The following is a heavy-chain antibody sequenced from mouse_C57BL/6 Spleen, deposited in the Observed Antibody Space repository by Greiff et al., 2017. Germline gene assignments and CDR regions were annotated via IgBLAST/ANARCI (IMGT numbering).Heavy chain of an antibody. Sequence: EVQLQESGGGLVQPGGSLKLSCAASGFTFSDYYMYWVRQTPEKRLEWVAYISNGGGSTYYPDTVKGRFTISRDNAKNTLYLQMSRLKSEDTAMYYCERPYYYGSSYYAMDYWGQGTSVTVSS. D-gene: IGHD1-1*01. CDR3: ERPYYYGSSYYAMDY. CDR1: GFTFSDYY. V-gene: IGHV5-12*01. J-gene: IGHJ4*01. CDR2: ISNGGGST.